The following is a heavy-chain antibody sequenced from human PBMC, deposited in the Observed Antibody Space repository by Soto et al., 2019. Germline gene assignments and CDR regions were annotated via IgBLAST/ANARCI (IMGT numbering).Heavy chain of an antibody. D-gene: IGHD3-16*01. CDR2: IFPDDSDT. V-gene: IGHV5-51*01. CDR3: FRGGVTSRTFDY. J-gene: IGHJ4*02. CDR1: GDISNNYW. Sequence: VESLKISCKAAGDISNNYWIGWFLQMPGQGLEWMGIIFPDDSDTRYSPSFQGHVTISVDKSISTAYVQWSSLKASDSAIYYCFRGGVTSRTFDYWGQGTLVTVSS.